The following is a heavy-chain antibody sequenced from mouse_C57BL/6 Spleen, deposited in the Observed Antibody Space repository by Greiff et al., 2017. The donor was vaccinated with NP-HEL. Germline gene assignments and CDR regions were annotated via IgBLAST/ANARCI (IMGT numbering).Heavy chain of an antibody. D-gene: IGHD3-3*01. CDR3: ARDLGMGYFDY. CDR2: ISDGGSYT. CDR1: GFTFSSYA. J-gene: IGHJ2*01. Sequence: EVKLVESGGGLVKPGGSLKLSCAASGFTFSSYAMSWVRQTPEKRLEWVATISDGGSYTYSPDNVKGRFTISRDNAKNNLYLQMSHLKSEDTAMYYCARDLGMGYFDYWGQGTTLTVAS. V-gene: IGHV5-4*01.